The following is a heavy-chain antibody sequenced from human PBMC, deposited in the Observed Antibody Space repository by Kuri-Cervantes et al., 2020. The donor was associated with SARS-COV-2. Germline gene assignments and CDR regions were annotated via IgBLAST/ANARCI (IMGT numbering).Heavy chain of an antibody. CDR2: IDSSSYYI. Sequence: GGSLRLSCSASGFIFSSYVIHWVRQAPGKGLEWVASIDSSSYYIYHADSVKGRLTISRDNAKTSLYLQMNSLKPEDTAVYYCAREEGGELGEAFDYWGQGALVTVSS. D-gene: IGHD7-27*01. CDR3: AREEGGELGEAFDY. J-gene: IGHJ4*02. CDR1: GFIFSSYV. V-gene: IGHV3-21*01.